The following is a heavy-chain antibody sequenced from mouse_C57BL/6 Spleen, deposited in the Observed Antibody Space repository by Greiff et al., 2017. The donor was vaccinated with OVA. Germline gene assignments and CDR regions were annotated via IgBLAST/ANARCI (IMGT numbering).Heavy chain of an antibody. CDR2: IYPRDGST. D-gene: IGHD2-4*01. Sequence: VKLVESGPELVKPGASVKLSCKASGYTFTSYDINWVKQRPGQGLEWIGWIYPRDGSTKYNEKFKGKATLTVDTSSSTAYMELHSLTSEDSAVYFCARRDYDAGVYFDYWGQGTTLTVSS. V-gene: IGHV1-85*01. CDR3: ARRDYDAGVYFDY. CDR1: GYTFTSYD. J-gene: IGHJ2*01.